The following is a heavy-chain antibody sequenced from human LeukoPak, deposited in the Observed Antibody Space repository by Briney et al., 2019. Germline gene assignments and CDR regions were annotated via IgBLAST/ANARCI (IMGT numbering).Heavy chain of an antibody. V-gene: IGHV4-34*01. CDR2: INHSGST. J-gene: IGHJ4*02. D-gene: IGHD3-10*01. CDR3: ARGTSGDVLLWFGETDTYCFDY. Sequence: TSETLSLTCAVYGGSFSGYYWSWIRQPPGKGLEWIGEINHSGSTNYNPSLKSRVTISVDTSKNQFSLKLSSVTAADTAVYYCARGTSGDVLLWFGETDTYCFDYWGQGTLVTVSS. CDR1: GGSFSGYY.